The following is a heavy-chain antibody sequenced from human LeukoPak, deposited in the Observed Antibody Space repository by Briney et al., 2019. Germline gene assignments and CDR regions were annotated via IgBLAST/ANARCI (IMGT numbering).Heavy chain of an antibody. Sequence: SETLSLTCTVSGGSISSYYWSWIRQPAGKGLEWIGCIYTSGSTNYNPSLKSRVTMSVDTSKNQFSLKLSSVTAADTAVYYCARDLTMVRGVTEEYYFDYCGQGTLGTVSS. V-gene: IGHV4-4*07. CDR2: IYTSGST. J-gene: IGHJ4*02. D-gene: IGHD3-10*01. CDR3: ARDLTMVRGVTEEYYFDY. CDR1: GGSISSYY.